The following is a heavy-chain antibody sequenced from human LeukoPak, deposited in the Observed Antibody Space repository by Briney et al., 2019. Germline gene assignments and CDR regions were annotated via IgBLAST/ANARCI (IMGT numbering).Heavy chain of an antibody. CDR1: GFTFSSYA. V-gene: IGHV3-30-3*01. D-gene: IGHD4-23*01. CDR3: ARDGWGGNSIAAFDI. Sequence: GRSLRLSCAASGFTFSSYAMHWVRQAPGKGLEWVAVISYDGSNKYYADTVKGRFTISRDNSKNTLYLQMNSLRAEDTAVYYCARDGWGGNSIAAFDIWGQGTMVTVSS. J-gene: IGHJ3*02. CDR2: ISYDGSNK.